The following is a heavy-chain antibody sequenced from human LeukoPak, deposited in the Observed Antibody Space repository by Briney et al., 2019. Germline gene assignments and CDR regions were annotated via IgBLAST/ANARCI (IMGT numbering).Heavy chain of an antibody. D-gene: IGHD6-13*01. CDR1: GGTFSSYT. Sequence: SVKVSCKASGGTFSSYTISWVRQAPGQGLEWMGGIIPTFGTPHYAQTFQGRVTITADESTSTAYMELSSLRSEDTAVYYCARDEQDSSSWYARWFDPRGQGTLVTVSS. J-gene: IGHJ5*02. CDR2: IIPTFGTP. V-gene: IGHV1-69*01. CDR3: ARDEQDSSSWYARWFDP.